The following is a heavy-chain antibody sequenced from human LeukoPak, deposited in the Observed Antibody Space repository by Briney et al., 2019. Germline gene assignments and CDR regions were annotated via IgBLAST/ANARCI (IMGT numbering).Heavy chain of an antibody. J-gene: IGHJ4*02. CDR1: GYTFTVYY. Sequence: ASVKVSCKASGYTFTVYYMHWVRQAPGQGLEWMGWINPNSGGTNYAQKFQGRVTMTRDTSISTAYMELSRLRSGDTAVYYCARGRQWVGATKGDYWGQGTLVTVSS. CDR2: INPNSGGT. CDR3: ARGRQWVGATKGDY. V-gene: IGHV1-2*02. D-gene: IGHD1-26*01.